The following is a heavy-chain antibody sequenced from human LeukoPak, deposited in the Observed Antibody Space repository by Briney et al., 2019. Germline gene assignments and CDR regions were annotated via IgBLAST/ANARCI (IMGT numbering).Heavy chain of an antibody. D-gene: IGHD3-10*01. CDR3: ARVLVTMVRGVIIYDAFDI. CDR2: IYYSGST. J-gene: IGHJ3*02. Sequence: SETLSLTCTVSGGSLSSSSYYWGWVRQTPGKGLEWIGSIYYSGSTYYNPSLKSRVTISVDTSKNQFSLKLSSVTAADTAVYYCARVLVTMVRGVIIYDAFDIWGQGTMVTVSS. CDR1: GGSLSSSSYY. V-gene: IGHV4-39*07.